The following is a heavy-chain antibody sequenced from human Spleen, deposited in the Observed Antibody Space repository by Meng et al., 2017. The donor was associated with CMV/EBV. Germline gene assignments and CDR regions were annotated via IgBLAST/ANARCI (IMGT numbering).Heavy chain of an antibody. CDR3: ARDIDYYGSGRPDYGMNV. CDR1: GGSISSYY. CDR2: IYYSGST. D-gene: IGHD3-10*01. Sequence: SETLSLTCTVSGGSISSYYWSWIRQPPGKGLEWIGYIYYSGSTNYNPSLKSRVTISVDTSKNQFSLKLSSVTAADTAVYYCARDIDYYGSGRPDYGMNVWGPGTTVTVSS. V-gene: IGHV4-59*01. J-gene: IGHJ6*02.